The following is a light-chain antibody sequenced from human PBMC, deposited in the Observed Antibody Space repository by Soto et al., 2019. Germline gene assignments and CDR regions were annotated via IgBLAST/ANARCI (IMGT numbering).Light chain of an antibody. CDR3: SSYGGSNNLV. J-gene: IGLJ2*01. CDR1: SSDVGGYSY. Sequence: QSALTQPPSASGSPGQSVTISCTGASSDVGGYSYVSWYQQHLGKAPKLMIYEVSKRPSGVPDRFSGSKSGNTASLTVSGLQAEDEADYYCSSYGGSNNLVFGGGTKLTVL. CDR2: EVS. V-gene: IGLV2-8*01.